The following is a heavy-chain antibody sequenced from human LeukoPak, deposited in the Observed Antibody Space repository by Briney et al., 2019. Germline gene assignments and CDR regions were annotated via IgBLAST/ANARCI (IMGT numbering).Heavy chain of an antibody. Sequence: GGSLRLSCAASGFTFSSYAMHWVRQAPGKGLEYVSAISSNGGSTYYANSVKGRFTISRDNAKNTLYLQMNSLRAEDTAVYYCARAPDYDILTGYQYYYYYMDVWGKGTTVTISS. CDR2: ISSNGGST. CDR3: ARAPDYDILTGYQYYYYYMDV. CDR1: GFTFSSYA. J-gene: IGHJ6*03. D-gene: IGHD3-9*01. V-gene: IGHV3-64*01.